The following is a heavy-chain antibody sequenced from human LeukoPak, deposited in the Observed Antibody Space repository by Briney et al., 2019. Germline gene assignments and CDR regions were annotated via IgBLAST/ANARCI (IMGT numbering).Heavy chain of an antibody. J-gene: IGHJ4*02. CDR2: IKQDGSEK. CDR3: ARWDGSWYY. Sequence: GGSLRLSRAASGFTFSNYWMSWVRQAPGKGLEWVANIKQDGSEKYYEDSVKGRFTISRDNAKNSLYLEMNSLRAEDTAVYYCARWDGSWYYWGQGTLVTVSS. D-gene: IGHD6-13*01. CDR1: GFTFSNYW. V-gene: IGHV3-7*04.